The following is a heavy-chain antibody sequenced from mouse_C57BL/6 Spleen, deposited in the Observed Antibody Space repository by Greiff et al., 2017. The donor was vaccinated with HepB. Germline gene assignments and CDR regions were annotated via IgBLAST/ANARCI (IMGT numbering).Heavy chain of an antibody. CDR2: ISDGGSYT. J-gene: IGHJ2*01. Sequence: EVKLMESGGGLVKPGGSLKLSCAASGFTFSSYAMSWVRQTPEKRLEWVATISDGGSYTYYPDNVKGRFTISRDNAKNNLYLQMSHLKSEDTAMYYCARAPDSSGSFDYWGQGTTLTVSS. V-gene: IGHV5-4*03. D-gene: IGHD3-2*02. CDR1: GFTFSSYA. CDR3: ARAPDSSGSFDY.